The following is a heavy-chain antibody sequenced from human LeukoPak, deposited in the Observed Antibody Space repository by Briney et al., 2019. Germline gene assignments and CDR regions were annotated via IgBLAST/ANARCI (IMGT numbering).Heavy chain of an antibody. CDR2: ISGSGGST. D-gene: IGHD3-9*01. V-gene: IGHV3-23*01. Sequence: GGSLRLSCAASGFTFSSYAMSWVRQAQGKGLGWVSAISGSGGSTYYADSVKGRFTISRDNSKNTLYLQMNSLRAEDTAVYYCASGVRYFDWLLPYYYYYGMDVWGQGTTVTVFS. CDR3: ASGVRYFDWLLPYYYYYGMDV. J-gene: IGHJ6*02. CDR1: GFTFSSYA.